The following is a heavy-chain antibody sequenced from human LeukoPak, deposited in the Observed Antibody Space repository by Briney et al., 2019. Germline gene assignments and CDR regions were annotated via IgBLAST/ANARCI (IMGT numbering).Heavy chain of an antibody. CDR1: GFTFSSYA. J-gene: IGHJ2*01. Sequence: PGGSLRLSCAASGFTFSSYAMSWVRQAPGKGLEWVSAISGSGGSTYYADSVRGRFTISRDNSKNTLYLQMNSLRAEDTAVYYCAKDHWRMRYYYDSSGYWYFDLWGRGTLVTVSS. CDR3: AKDHWRMRYYYDSSGYWYFDL. CDR2: ISGSGGST. D-gene: IGHD3-22*01. V-gene: IGHV3-23*01.